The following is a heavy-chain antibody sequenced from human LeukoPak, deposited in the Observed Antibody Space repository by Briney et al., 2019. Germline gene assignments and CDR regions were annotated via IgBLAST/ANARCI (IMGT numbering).Heavy chain of an antibody. CDR3: AKATPVGAATGADY. J-gene: IGHJ4*02. D-gene: IGHD6-13*01. CDR1: GFTFSCCA. V-gene: IGHV3-23*01. CDR2: ISGSGATT. Sequence: GGSLRLSCAASGFTFSCCAMGWVRQAPGKGLEWVSTISGSGATTYYADSVNGRFTISRDNSRNTLYLQMNSLRAEDTAVYYCAKATPVGAATGADYWGQGTLVTVSS.